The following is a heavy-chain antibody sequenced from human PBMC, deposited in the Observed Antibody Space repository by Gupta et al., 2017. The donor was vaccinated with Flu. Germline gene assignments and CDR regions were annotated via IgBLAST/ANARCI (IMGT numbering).Heavy chain of an antibody. J-gene: IGHJ5*02. CDR1: GFSFTAYS. CDR2: IHPTSGAT. CDR3: ARGTFRDFWSGPVWWFDP. D-gene: IGHD3-3*01. Sequence: QVQLIQSGAEVRNPGASVRVSCTTSGFSFTAYSMPWVRKAPGQGFEWMGRIHPTSGATNFARQFQGRVTLTSETSINTAYMELSSLRVDDTAVYYCARGTFRDFWSGPVWWFDPWGQGTLVTVSS. V-gene: IGHV1-2*06.